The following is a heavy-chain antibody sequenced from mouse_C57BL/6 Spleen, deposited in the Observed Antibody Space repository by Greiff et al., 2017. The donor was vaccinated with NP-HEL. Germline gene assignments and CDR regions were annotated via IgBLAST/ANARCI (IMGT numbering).Heavy chain of an antibody. CDR2: IWSGGST. Sequence: VKLMESGPGLVQPSQSLSITCTVSGFSLTSYGVHWVRQSPGKGLEWLGVIWSGGSTDYNAALISSMSISKDNSKSQVFFKMNSLQADDTAIYYCARPSYSYYYAMDYWGQGTSVTVSS. CDR1: GFSLTSYG. J-gene: IGHJ4*01. V-gene: IGHV2-2*01. D-gene: IGHD2-10*01. CDR3: ARPSYSYYYAMDY.